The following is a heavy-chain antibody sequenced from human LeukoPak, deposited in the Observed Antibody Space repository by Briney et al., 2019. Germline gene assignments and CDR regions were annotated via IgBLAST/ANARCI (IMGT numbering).Heavy chain of an antibody. J-gene: IGHJ4*02. CDR3: AHRRGESVRRAAVADGFDY. D-gene: IGHD6-19*01. CDR1: GFSLSTSGVG. CDR2: IYWNDDK. Sequence: SGPTLVNPTQTLTLTCTFSGFSLSTSGVGVGWIRQPPGKALEWLALIYWNDDKRYSPSLKSRLTITKDTSKNQVVLTMTNVDPVDTATYYCAHRRGESVRRAAVADGFDYWGQGTLVTVSS. V-gene: IGHV2-5*01.